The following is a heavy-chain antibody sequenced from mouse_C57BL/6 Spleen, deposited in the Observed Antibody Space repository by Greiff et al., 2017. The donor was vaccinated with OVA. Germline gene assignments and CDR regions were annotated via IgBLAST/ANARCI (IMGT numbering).Heavy chain of an antibody. CDR1: GFNIKDDY. J-gene: IGHJ3*01. V-gene: IGHV14-4*01. CDR2: IDPENGDT. Sequence: VQLQQSGAELVRPGASVKLSCTASGFNIKDDYMHWVKQRPEQGLEWIGWIDPENGDTEYASKFQGKATITADTSSNTAYLQLSSLTSEDTAVYYCTTHLNWDWFAYWGQGTLVTVSA. D-gene: IGHD4-1*02. CDR3: TTHLNWDWFAY.